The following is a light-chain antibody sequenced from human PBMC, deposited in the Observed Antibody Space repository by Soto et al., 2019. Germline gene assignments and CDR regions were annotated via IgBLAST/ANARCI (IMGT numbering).Light chain of an antibody. J-gene: IGKJ2*01. V-gene: IGKV1-5*01. CDR3: QQYNSYPYT. CDR2: DAS. Sequence: DIQMTQSPSTLSASIGDRVTITCRASQRISSWLAWYQQKPGKAPKLLIYDASSLQSGVPSRFSGSGSGTEFTLSISSLHPDDFATYYCQQYNSYPYTFVQGTKLEI. CDR1: QRISSW.